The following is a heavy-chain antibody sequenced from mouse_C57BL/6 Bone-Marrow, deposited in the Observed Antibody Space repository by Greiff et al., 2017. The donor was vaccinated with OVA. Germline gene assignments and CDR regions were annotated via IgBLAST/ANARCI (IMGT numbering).Heavy chain of an antibody. CDR1: GFTFSDAW. D-gene: IGHD1-1*01. J-gene: IGHJ4*01. V-gene: IGHV6-6*01. CDR2: IRNKANNHAT. Sequence: EVKVEESGGGLVQPGGSMKLSCAASGFTFSDAWMDWVRQSPEKGLEWVAEIRNKANNHATYYAESVKGRFTISRDDSKSSVYLQMNSLRAEDTGSYYCTFVYGSSPYYAMDYWGQGTSVTVSS. CDR3: TFVYGSSPYYAMDY.